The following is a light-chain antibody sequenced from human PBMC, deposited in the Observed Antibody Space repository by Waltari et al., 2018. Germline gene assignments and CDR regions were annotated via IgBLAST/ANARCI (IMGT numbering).Light chain of an antibody. V-gene: IGKV1-5*03. CDR1: HNIHTW. J-gene: IGKJ4*01. Sequence: DIQMTQYPSTLSASVGDRVPITCRASHNIHTWLAWYQQKPGKAPQLLIYKASGLQSGVPSRFSGSGSGTEFTLTISSLQPDDSATYYCQQYNSFLLTFGGGTKVEIK. CDR3: QQYNSFLLT. CDR2: KAS.